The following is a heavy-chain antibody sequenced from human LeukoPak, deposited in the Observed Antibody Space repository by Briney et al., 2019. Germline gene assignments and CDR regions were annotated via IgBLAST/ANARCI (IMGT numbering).Heavy chain of an antibody. Sequence: SETLSLTCAVYGGSFSGYYWSWIRQPPGKGLEWIGEINHSGSTNYNPSLKSRVTISVDTSKNQLSLKLSSVTAADTAVYYCARAGYSSSWSPNFDYWGQGTLVTVSS. CDR2: INHSGST. J-gene: IGHJ4*02. CDR1: GGSFSGYY. V-gene: IGHV4-34*01. D-gene: IGHD6-13*01. CDR3: ARAGYSSSWSPNFDY.